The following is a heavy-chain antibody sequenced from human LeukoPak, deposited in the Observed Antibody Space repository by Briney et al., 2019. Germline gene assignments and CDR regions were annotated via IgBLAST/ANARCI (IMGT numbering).Heavy chain of an antibody. CDR3: ARGLIPSADY. CDR2: IYYSGST. CDR1: GGSISSSSYY. Sequence: SETLSLTCTVSGGSISSSSYYWGWIRQPPGKGLEWIGSIYYSGSTYYNPSLKSRVTISVDTSKNQFSLKLSSVTAADTAMYYCARGLIPSADYWGQGTLVTVSS. V-gene: IGHV4-39*07. D-gene: IGHD2-8*01. J-gene: IGHJ4*02.